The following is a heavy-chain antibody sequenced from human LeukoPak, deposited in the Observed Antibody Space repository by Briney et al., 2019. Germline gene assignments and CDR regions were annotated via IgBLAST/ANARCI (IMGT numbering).Heavy chain of an antibody. CDR3: ARVQKAVHYLYYHMDV. Sequence: SETLSLTCAVSGGSISSSNWWSWVRQPPGKGLEWIGEIYHSGSTNYNPSLKSRVTISVDKSKNQFSLKQSSVTAADTAVYYCARVQKAVHYLYYHMDVWGKGTTDTVSS. J-gene: IGHJ6*03. V-gene: IGHV4-4*02. CDR1: GGSISSSNW. CDR2: IYHSGST. D-gene: IGHD1-1*01.